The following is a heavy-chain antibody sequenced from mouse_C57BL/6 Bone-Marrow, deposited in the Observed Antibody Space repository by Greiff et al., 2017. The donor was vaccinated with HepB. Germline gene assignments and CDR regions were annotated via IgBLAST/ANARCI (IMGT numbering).Heavy chain of an antibody. CDR2: FHPYNDDT. V-gene: IGHV1-47*01. CDR1: GYTFTTYP. J-gene: IGHJ1*03. Sequence: QVQLQQSGAELVKPGASVKMSCKASGYTFTTYPIEWMKQNHGKSLEWIGNFHPYNDDTKYNEKFKGKATLTVEKSSITVYLELSRLTSDDSAVYYCARINYGSSESWYFDVWGTGTTVTVSS. D-gene: IGHD1-1*01. CDR3: ARINYGSSESWYFDV.